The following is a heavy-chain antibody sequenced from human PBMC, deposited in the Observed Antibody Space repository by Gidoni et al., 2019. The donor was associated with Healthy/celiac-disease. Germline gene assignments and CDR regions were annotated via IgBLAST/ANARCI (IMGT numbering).Heavy chain of an antibody. D-gene: IGHD3-10*01. CDR3: ARHLSRPGYFDY. J-gene: IGHJ4*02. V-gene: IGHV4-39*01. CDR1: GGSISSSSYY. Sequence: QLQLQESGPGLVKPSETLSLTCTVSGGSISSSSYYWGWIRQPPGKGLEWIGSIYYSGRTYYNPSLKSRVTISVDTSKNQFSLKLSSVTAADTAVYYCARHLSRPGYFDYWGQGTLVTVSS. CDR2: IYYSGRT.